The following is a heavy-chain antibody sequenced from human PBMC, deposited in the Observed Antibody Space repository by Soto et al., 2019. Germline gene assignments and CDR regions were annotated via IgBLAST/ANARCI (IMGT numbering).Heavy chain of an antibody. Sequence: QVQLVQSGGEVKKPGASVNISCKATGYTFISYSITWVRQAPGQGLEWMGWISTYNGNTKYAQSLQGRVTLTRDTSTNTAFREIRGLRSDDTAIYYGAREGAHSTGWYDYFDQWGQGTLVAVSS. CDR1: GYTFISYS. CDR2: ISTYNGNT. D-gene: IGHD6-13*01. CDR3: AREGAHSTGWYDYFDQ. J-gene: IGHJ4*02. V-gene: IGHV1-18*04.